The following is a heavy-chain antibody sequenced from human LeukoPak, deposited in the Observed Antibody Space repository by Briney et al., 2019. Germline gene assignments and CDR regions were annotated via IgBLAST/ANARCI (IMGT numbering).Heavy chain of an antibody. V-gene: IGHV3-30*02. Sequence: GGALRLSCAASGFTFSNYGMHWVRQAPGKGVEGVAFIRYDGSNKYYADAVKGGFTISRDNSKNTLYLQMNTLRAEDTAVYYCAKDRSSWYFDYWGQGTLVTVSS. CDR2: IRYDGSNK. D-gene: IGHD6-13*01. CDR3: AKDRSSWYFDY. J-gene: IGHJ4*02. CDR1: GFTFSNYG.